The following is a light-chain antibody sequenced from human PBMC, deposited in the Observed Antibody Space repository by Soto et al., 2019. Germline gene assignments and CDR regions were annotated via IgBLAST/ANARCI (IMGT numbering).Light chain of an antibody. CDR3: QHYISFPWT. V-gene: IGKV3-20*01. CDR2: GVS. CDR1: QSVSSN. J-gene: IGKJ1*01. Sequence: EIVLTQSPGTLSLSPGERATLSCRASQSVSSNLAWYQQKPGQAPRLLIYGVSSRATGIPDRFSGSGSGTEFTLTISRLQPDDVATYYCQHYISFPWTFGQGTKVE.